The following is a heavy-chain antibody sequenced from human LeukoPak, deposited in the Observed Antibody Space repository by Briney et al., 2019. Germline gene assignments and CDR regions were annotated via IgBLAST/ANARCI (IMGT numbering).Heavy chain of an antibody. Sequence: GESLKISCQGSGYSFTSYWIGWVRQLPGKGLEWMGIIYPGDSDTRYSPSFQGQVTISADKSISTAYLQSSSLKSSDTAVYYCARRGPRYYDFWSGYYTPPYWFDPWGQGTLVTVSS. J-gene: IGHJ5*02. V-gene: IGHV5-51*01. CDR3: ARRGPRYYDFWSGYYTPPYWFDP. CDR1: GYSFTSYW. D-gene: IGHD3-3*01. CDR2: IYPGDSDT.